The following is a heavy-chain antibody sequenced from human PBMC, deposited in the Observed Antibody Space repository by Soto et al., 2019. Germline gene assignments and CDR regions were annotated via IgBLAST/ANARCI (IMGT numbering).Heavy chain of an antibody. CDR3: GRDGKRIMITFGGVIGGGFDY. D-gene: IGHD3-16*02. J-gene: IGHJ4*02. Sequence: QVQLVQSGAEVKKPGASVKVSCKASGYTFTSYGISWVRQAPGQGLEWMGWISAYNGNTNYAQKLQGRVTMTTDTATSTAYMERRGLRSEDTALYYCGRDGKRIMITFGGVIGGGFDYWGQGTLVTVSS. CDR1: GYTFTSYG. V-gene: IGHV1-18*01. CDR2: ISAYNGNT.